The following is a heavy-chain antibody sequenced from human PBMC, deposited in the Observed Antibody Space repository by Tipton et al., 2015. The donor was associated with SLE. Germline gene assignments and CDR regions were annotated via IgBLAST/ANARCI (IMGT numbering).Heavy chain of an antibody. CDR2: IYYSGST. CDR1: GGSISSHY. D-gene: IGHD3-22*01. V-gene: IGHV4-59*11. CDR3: ARDSDYYDSSGSLDY. J-gene: IGHJ4*02. Sequence: TLSLTCTVSGGSISSHYGSWIRQPPGKGLEWIGYIYYSGSTNYNPSLKSRVTISVDTSKNQFSLKLSSVTAADTAVYYCARDSDYYDSSGSLDYWGQGTLVTVSS.